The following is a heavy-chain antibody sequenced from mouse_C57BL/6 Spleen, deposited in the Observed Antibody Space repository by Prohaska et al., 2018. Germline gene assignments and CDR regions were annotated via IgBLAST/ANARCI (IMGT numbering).Heavy chain of an antibody. Sequence: EVQLVESGGGLVKPGGSLKLSCAASGFTFSSYAMSWVRQTPEKRLEWVATIRYGGSYTYYTDNVKCRFTITRDNAKNNLYLQRSHLKYEDTAMYDCARDSSGPYDAMDYWGQGTSVTVSS. CDR2: IRYGGSYT. J-gene: IGHJ4*01. D-gene: IGHD3-2*02. CDR1: GFTFSSYA. CDR3: ARDSSGPYDAMDY. V-gene: IGHV5-4*01.